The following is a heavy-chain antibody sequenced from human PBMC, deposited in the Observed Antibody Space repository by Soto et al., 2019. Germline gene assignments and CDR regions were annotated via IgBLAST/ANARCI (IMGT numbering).Heavy chain of an antibody. D-gene: IGHD2-15*01. J-gene: IGHJ4*02. CDR3: AVXFCCGGSCYSRIDS. V-gene: IGHV1-58*02. CDR2: IVVGSGNT. CDR1: GFTFTSSA. Sequence: GASVKVSCKASGFTFTSSAMQWVRQARGQRLEWIGWIVVGSGNTNYAQKFQERVTITRDMSTSTAYMELSSLRSEDTAVYYCAVXFCCGGSCYSRIDSWGRGTLVTVSS.